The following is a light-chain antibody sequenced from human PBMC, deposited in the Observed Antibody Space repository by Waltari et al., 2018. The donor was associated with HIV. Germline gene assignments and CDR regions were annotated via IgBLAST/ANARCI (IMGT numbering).Light chain of an antibody. J-gene: IGLJ2*01. V-gene: IGLV1-36*01. Sequence: QSVLTQSPSVSEAPGQRVTISCSGSSSNIGSHAVTWFRQSPGKPPKLLVYHDDLILSGVSDRLSASKSGTSASLAINDLQSEDESLYYCATWDDGLNALLFGGG. CDR3: ATWDDGLNALL. CDR1: SSNIGSHA. CDR2: HDD.